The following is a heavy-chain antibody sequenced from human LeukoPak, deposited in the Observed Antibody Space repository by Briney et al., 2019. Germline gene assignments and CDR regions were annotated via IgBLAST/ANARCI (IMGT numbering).Heavy chain of an antibody. D-gene: IGHD3-9*01. CDR3: ASLGTLVP. CDR2: INTDGSIT. J-gene: IGHJ5*02. CDR1: EFTFSSYS. Sequence: GGSLRLSCAASEFTFSSYSMNWVRQAPGKGLVWVSRINTDGSITTYADSVKGRFTISRDNAKNTLYLQMNSLRDEDTAVYYCASLGTLVPWGQGTLVAVSS. V-gene: IGHV3-74*03.